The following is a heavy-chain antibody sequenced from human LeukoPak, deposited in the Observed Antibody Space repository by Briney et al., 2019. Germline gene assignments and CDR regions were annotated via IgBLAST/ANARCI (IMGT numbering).Heavy chain of an antibody. CDR1: GFTFSSYA. J-gene: IGHJ4*02. CDR2: ISGSGGST. D-gene: IGHD3-22*01. CDR3: AKDRPNYYGSNGHYYRRDGDY. Sequence: GGSLRLSCAASGFTFSSYAMSWVRQAPGKGLEWVSAISGSGGSTYYADSVKGRFTISRDNSRNTLYLQMNSLRAEDTAVYYCAKDRPNYYGSNGHYYRRDGDYWGQGTLVTVSS. V-gene: IGHV3-23*01.